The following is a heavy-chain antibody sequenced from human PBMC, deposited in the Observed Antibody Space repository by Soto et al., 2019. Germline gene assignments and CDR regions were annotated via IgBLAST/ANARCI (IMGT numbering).Heavy chain of an antibody. D-gene: IGHD6-19*01. CDR1: GGTFSSYA. V-gene: IGHV1-69*01. Sequence: QVQLVQSGAEVKKPGSSVKVSCKAPGGTFSSYAISWVRQAPGQGLEWMGGIIPIFGTANYAQKFQGRVTITADESTSTAYMELSSLRSEDTAVYYCASWGPTIRVSSSGWKFAWFDPWGQGTLVTVSS. CDR2: IIPIFGTA. J-gene: IGHJ5*02. CDR3: ASWGPTIRVSSSGWKFAWFDP.